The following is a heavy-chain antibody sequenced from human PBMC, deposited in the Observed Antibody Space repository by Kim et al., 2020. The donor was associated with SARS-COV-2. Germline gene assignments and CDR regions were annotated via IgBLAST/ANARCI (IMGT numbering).Heavy chain of an antibody. J-gene: IGHJ5*02. CDR3: ARVSYSYGYPPVYSRGGFDP. Sequence: SETLSLTCTVSGGSISSYYWSWIRQPPGKGLEWIGYIYYSGSTNYNPSLKSRVTISVDTSKNQFSLKLSSVTAADTAVYYCARVSYSYGYPPVYSRGGFDPWGQGTLVTVSS. CDR1: GGSISSYY. V-gene: IGHV4-59*01. D-gene: IGHD5-18*01. CDR2: IYYSGST.